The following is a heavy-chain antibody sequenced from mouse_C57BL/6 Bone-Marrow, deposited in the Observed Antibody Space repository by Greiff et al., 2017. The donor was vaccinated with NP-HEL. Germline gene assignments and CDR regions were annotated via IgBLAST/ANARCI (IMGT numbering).Heavy chain of an antibody. D-gene: IGHD2-1*01. CDR1: GYSFTSYY. CDR2: IYPGSGNT. J-gene: IGHJ3*01. CDR3: ARDGNFAY. V-gene: IGHV1-66*01. Sequence: QVQLKESGPELVKPGASVKISCKASGYSFTSYYIHWVKQRPGQGLEWIGWIYPGSGNTKYNEKFKGKATLTADTSSSTAYMQLSSLTSEDSAFYYCARDGNFAYWGQGTLVTVSA.